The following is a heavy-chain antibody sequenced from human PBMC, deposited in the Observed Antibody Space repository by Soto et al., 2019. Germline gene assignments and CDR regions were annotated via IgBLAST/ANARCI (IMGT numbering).Heavy chain of an antibody. Sequence: QVQLVQSGAEVKEPGDSVRVSCEASGYTFTAYYIHWVRQAPGQGLEWMGWINPKFGDTTYAQDFQGRVSMTSDMSISTFYMELNRLTSDDTAIYYCARNMDYYYGRGSGNGHGVWGQGTTVTVFS. CDR3: ARNMDYYYGRGSGNGHGV. CDR2: INPKFGDT. V-gene: IGHV1-2*02. J-gene: IGHJ6*02. D-gene: IGHD3-10*02. CDR1: GYTFTAYY.